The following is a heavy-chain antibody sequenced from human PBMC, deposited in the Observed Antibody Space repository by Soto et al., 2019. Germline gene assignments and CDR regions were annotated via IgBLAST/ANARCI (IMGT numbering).Heavy chain of an antibody. Sequence: SVKVSCKASGFTFTSSAVQWVRQARGQRLEWIGWIVVGSGNTNYAQKFQERVTITRDMSTRTAYMELSSLRSEDTAVYYCAAVPGHSSSWYAPTFDYWGQVTLVTVSS. V-gene: IGHV1-58*01. CDR1: GFTFTSSA. D-gene: IGHD6-13*01. CDR2: IVVGSGNT. CDR3: AAVPGHSSSWYAPTFDY. J-gene: IGHJ4*02.